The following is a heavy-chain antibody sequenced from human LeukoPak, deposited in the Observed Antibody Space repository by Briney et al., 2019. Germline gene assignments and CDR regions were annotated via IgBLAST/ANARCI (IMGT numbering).Heavy chain of an antibody. Sequence: ASVKVSCKASGGTFSSYAISWVRQAPGQGLEWMGRIIPIFGTANYAQKFQGRVTITTDESTSTAYMELSSLRSEDTAVYYCARVNWNGGENAFDIWGQGTMVTVSS. CDR2: IIPIFGTA. CDR3: ARVNWNGGENAFDI. J-gene: IGHJ3*02. D-gene: IGHD1-20*01. CDR1: GGTFSSYA. V-gene: IGHV1-69*05.